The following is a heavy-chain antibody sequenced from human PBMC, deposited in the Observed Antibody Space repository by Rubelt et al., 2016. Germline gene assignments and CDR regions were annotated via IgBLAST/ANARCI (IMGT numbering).Heavy chain of an antibody. CDR1: GYTFTSYG. CDR2: ISAYNGNT. J-gene: IGHJ4*02. Sequence: QVQLVQSGAEVKKPGASVKVSCKASGYTFTSYGISWVRQAPGQGLEWMGWISAYNGNTNYAQKVQGRVTMTTDTSTSTAYMELSRLRSDDTAVYYCARDLLGDGYGDYGYWGQGTLVTVSS. CDR3: ARDLLGDGYGDYGY. V-gene: IGHV1-18*01. D-gene: IGHD4-17*01.